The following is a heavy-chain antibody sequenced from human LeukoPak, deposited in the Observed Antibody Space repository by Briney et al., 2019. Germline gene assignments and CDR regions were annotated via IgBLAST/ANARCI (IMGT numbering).Heavy chain of an antibody. CDR3: ARHPYYYDSSGYRAHYFDY. Sequence: GESLKISCKGSGYSFTSYWIGWVRQMPGKGLEWMGIIYPGDSDTRYSPSFQGQVTISADKSISTAYLQWSSLKASDTAMYYCARHPYYYDSSGYRAHYFDYWGQGTLVTVSS. V-gene: IGHV5-51*01. J-gene: IGHJ4*02. CDR2: IYPGDSDT. CDR1: GYSFTSYW. D-gene: IGHD3-22*01.